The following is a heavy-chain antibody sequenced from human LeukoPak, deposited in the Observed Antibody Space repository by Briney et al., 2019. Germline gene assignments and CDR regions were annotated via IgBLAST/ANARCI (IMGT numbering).Heavy chain of an antibody. CDR2: IYYSGST. D-gene: IGHD1-1*01. CDR1: GGSISSYY. CDR3: ARGRVSSSTWYSTYYYYFYMDV. J-gene: IGHJ6*03. V-gene: IGHV4-59*01. Sequence: PSETLSLTCTVSGGSISSYYWSWIRQPPGKGLEWIGYIYYSGSTNYKSSLKSRVTISVDTSKNQFSLKLSSVTAADTAVYYCARGRVSSSTWYSTYYYYFYMDVWGKGTTVTVSS.